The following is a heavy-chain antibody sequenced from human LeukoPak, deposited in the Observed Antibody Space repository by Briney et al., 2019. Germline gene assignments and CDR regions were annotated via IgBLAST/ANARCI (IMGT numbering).Heavy chain of an antibody. CDR3: ARPQQGGTTRSHGLDV. V-gene: IGHV3-74*01. CDR2: INTDGTST. J-gene: IGHJ6*02. D-gene: IGHD2-2*01. CDR1: GFTFSNSW. Sequence: PGEPLRLSCAASGFTFSNSWMQWDRQVPGKGLVWVSRINTDGTSTSYADSVRGRFIISRDNAKNTLYLQMNSLRAEDTAVYYCARPQQGGTTRSHGLDVWGQGTTVTVSS.